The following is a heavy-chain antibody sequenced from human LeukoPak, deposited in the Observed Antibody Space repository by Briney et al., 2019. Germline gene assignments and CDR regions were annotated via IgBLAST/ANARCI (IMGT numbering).Heavy chain of an antibody. V-gene: IGHV4-59*01. CDR3: ARGISSGWYGGWFDP. D-gene: IGHD6-19*01. Sequence: SETLSLTCTVSGGSIISYYWNWIRQPPGKGLEWIGYIYYTGSTNYNPSLKSRVTISKDTSKNQFSLSLSSVTAADTAVYYCARGISSGWYGGWFDPWGQGTLVTVSS. CDR1: GGSIISYY. J-gene: IGHJ5*02. CDR2: IYYTGST.